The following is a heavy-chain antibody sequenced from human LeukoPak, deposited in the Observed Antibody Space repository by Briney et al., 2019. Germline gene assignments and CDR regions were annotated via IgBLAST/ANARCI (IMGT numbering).Heavy chain of an antibody. CDR2: INPNTGGT. V-gene: IGHV1-2*02. J-gene: IGHJ5*02. CDR1: GYTFTDYY. D-gene: IGHD6-13*01. CDR3: VRVVRRAAAHAGNWFDP. Sequence: ASVEVSCKASGYTFTDYYMHWVRQAPGQGLEWMGWINPNTGGTDYIQKFQGRVTMTRDTSISTAYMELNSLRSDDTAVYYCVRVVRRAAAHAGNWFDPWGQGTLVTVPS.